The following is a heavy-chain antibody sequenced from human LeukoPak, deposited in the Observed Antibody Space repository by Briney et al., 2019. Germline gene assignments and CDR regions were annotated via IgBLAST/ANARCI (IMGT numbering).Heavy chain of an antibody. Sequence: GGSLRLSCAASGFTFSSYGMHWVRQAPGKGLEWVAVIWYDGSNKYYADSVKGRFTISRDNSKNTLYLQMNSLRAEDTAVYYCARDRVVRYFVRPLGGPDWFDPWGQGTLVTVSS. CDR1: GFTFSSYG. CDR3: ARDRVVRYFVRPLGGPDWFDP. D-gene: IGHD3-9*01. V-gene: IGHV3-33*01. J-gene: IGHJ5*02. CDR2: IWYDGSNK.